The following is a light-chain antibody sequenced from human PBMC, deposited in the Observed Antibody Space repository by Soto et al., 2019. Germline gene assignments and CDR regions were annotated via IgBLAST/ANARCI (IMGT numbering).Light chain of an antibody. CDR2: EVS. CDR3: NSYTTSSTYV. CDR1: SSDVGGYNY. J-gene: IGLJ1*01. Sequence: QSALTQPASVSGSPGQSITISCTGTSSDVGGYNYVSWYQHLPGEAPKLILFEVSKRPSGVSDRFSGSKSGNTASLTISGLQAEDEADYFCNSYTTSSTYVFGSGTKATVL. V-gene: IGLV2-14*01.